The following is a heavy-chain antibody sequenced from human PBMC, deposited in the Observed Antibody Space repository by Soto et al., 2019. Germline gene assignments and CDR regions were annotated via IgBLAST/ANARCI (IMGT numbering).Heavy chain of an antibody. D-gene: IGHD3-3*01. J-gene: IGHJ4*02. V-gene: IGHV3-11*01. Sequence: GGSLRLSCGASGFTFSNYYMSWIRQAPGKGLEWVSYISSTGRTIYYADSVKGRFTVSRDNAQNSLSLKLNSLRVEDTAKYYCAKGFRSLEWYSLAPFDYWGQGALVTVSS. CDR1: GFTFSNYY. CDR3: AKGFRSLEWYSLAPFDY. CDR2: ISSTGRTI.